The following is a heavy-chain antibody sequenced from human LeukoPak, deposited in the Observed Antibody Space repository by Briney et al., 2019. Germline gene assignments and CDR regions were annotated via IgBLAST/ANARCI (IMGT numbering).Heavy chain of an antibody. CDR1: GGTFSSYT. D-gene: IGHD3-3*01. CDR3: AINGRRITIFGVVILDS. Sequence: GASVKVSCKASGGTFSSYTISWVRQAPGQGLGWMGRIIPILGIANYAQKFQGRVTITADKSTSTAYMELSSLRSEDTAVYYCAINGRRITIFGVVILDSWGQGTLVTVSS. CDR2: IIPILGIA. V-gene: IGHV1-69*02. J-gene: IGHJ5*01.